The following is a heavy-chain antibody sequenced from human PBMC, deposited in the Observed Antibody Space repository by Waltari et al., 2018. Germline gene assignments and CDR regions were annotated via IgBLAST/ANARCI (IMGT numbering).Heavy chain of an antibody. CDR2: IIPIFGTA. D-gene: IGHD3-10*01. Sequence: QVQLVQSGAEVKKPGSSVKVSCKASGGTFSSYAISWVRQAPGQGLEWMGGIIPIFGTANYARKFQGRVTITADESTSTAYMELSSLRSEDTAVYYCARGSSIYGSYYYYYMDVWGKGTTVTVSS. CDR3: ARGSSIYGSYYYYYMDV. CDR1: GGTFSSYA. J-gene: IGHJ6*03. V-gene: IGHV1-69*12.